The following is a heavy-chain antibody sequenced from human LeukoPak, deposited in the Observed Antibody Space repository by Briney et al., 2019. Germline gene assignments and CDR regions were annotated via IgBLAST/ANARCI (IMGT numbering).Heavy chain of an antibody. CDR3: AKEGVTMVRGVIIRTLDY. CDR2: ISGSGGST. V-gene: IGHV3-23*01. D-gene: IGHD3-10*01. CDR1: GFTFSSYA. J-gene: IGHJ4*02. Sequence: PGGSLRLSCAASGFTFSSYAMSWVRQAPGKGLEWVSAISGSGGSTYYADSVKGRFTISRDNSKNTLYLQMNSLRAEDTAVYYCAKEGVTMVRGVIIRTLDYWGQGTLVTVSS.